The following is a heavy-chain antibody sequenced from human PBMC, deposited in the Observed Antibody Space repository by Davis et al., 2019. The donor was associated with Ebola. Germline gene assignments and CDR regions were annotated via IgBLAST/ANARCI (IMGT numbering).Heavy chain of an antibody. CDR3: ARVLLDTYYYYGMDV. Sequence: SETLSLTCTVSGGSISSYSWSWIRQPPGKGLEWIGYIYHSGSTYYNPSLKSRVTISVDRSKNQFSLKLSSVTAADTAVYYCARVLLDTYYYYGMDVWGKGTTVTVSS. D-gene: IGHD3-10*01. V-gene: IGHV4-30-2*01. CDR2: IYHSGST. CDR1: GGSISSYS. J-gene: IGHJ6*04.